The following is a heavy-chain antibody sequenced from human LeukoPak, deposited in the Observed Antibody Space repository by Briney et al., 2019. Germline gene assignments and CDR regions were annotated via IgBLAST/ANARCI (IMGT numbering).Heavy chain of an antibody. J-gene: IGHJ4*02. CDR1: GGSMNPYY. CDR2: IFSAGST. Sequence: SETLSLTCTVSGGSMNPYYWSWIRQPAGKGLEWIGRIFSAGSTNYKPSLKSRVTMSVDTSKNQFSLRLNSVTAADTAVYYCAREYYHSSGYYGSHDYWGQGTLVTVSS. V-gene: IGHV4-4*07. D-gene: IGHD3-22*01. CDR3: AREYYHSSGYYGSHDY.